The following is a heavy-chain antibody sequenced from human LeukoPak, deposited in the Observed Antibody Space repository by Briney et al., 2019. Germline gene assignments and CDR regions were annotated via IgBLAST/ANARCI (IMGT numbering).Heavy chain of an antibody. Sequence: SETLSLTCTGSGGSISSYYWSWIRQPPGKGLEWIGYIYYSGSTNYNPSLKSRVTISVDTSKNQFSLKLSSVTAADTAVYYCARVIAAAGTDYYYYMDVWGKGTTVTISS. CDR1: GGSISSYY. V-gene: IGHV4-59*01. CDR2: IYYSGST. D-gene: IGHD6-13*01. J-gene: IGHJ6*03. CDR3: ARVIAAAGTDYYYYMDV.